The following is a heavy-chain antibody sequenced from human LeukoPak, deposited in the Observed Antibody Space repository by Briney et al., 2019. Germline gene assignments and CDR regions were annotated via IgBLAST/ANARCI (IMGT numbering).Heavy chain of an antibody. CDR1: VCTFSNYA. D-gene: IGHD6-25*01. J-gene: IGHJ4*02. CDR2: ITSGGGTA. CDR3: ARDPPRAAWVFDY. Sequence: GGSLRLSCAASVCTFSNYAMSWVRQAPWKALEWVSAITSGGGTAYYAGSVKGRFTISRDNSKNTLYLQMNSLRAEDTAVYYCARDPPRAAWVFDYWGQGTLVSVSS. V-gene: IGHV3-23*01.